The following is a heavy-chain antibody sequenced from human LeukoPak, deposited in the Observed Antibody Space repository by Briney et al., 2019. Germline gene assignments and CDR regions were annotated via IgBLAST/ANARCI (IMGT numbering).Heavy chain of an antibody. D-gene: IGHD2-8*02. CDR3: AREDTGGLDY. V-gene: IGHV4-30-2*01. CDR2: SYQSGST. Sequence: TPSETLSLTCTVSGGSMSSGGYHWSWIRQPPGKGLEWIGYSYQSGSTYYNPSLKSRVTISVDTSKNQFSLKLISVTAADTAVYYCAREDTGGLDYWGQGILVTVSP. CDR1: GGSMSSGGYH. J-gene: IGHJ4*02.